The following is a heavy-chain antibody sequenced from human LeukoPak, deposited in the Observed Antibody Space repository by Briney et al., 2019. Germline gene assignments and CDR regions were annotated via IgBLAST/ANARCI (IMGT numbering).Heavy chain of an antibody. CDR3: ARVYYDILTGSYWYFDL. CDR2: IYYSGST. Sequence: PSETLSLTCTVSGGSISSGDYYWSWIRQPPGKGLEWIGYIYYSGSTYYNPSLKSRVTISVDTSKNQFSLKLSSVTAADTAVYYCARVYYDILTGSYWYFDLWGRGTLVTVSS. D-gene: IGHD3-9*01. V-gene: IGHV4-30-4*01. J-gene: IGHJ2*01. CDR1: GGSISSGDYY.